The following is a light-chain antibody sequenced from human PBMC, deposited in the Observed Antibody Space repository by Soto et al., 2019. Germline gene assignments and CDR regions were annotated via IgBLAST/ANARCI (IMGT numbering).Light chain of an antibody. CDR1: QRVSSY. CDR3: QQRTNWPPLT. J-gene: IGKJ4*01. CDR2: DAS. Sequence: PGERATLSCRASQRVSSYLAWYQQKPGQAPRLLIYDASNRATGIPARFSGSGSGTDFTLTISSLEPEDFAVYYCQQRTNWPPLTFGGGTKVEI. V-gene: IGKV3-11*01.